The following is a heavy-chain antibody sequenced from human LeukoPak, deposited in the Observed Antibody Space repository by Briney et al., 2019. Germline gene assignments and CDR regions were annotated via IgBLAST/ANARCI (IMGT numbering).Heavy chain of an antibody. V-gene: IGHV1-46*01. CDR1: GYTFTSYY. CDR2: INPSGGST. Sequence: ASVKVSCKASGYTFTSYYMHWVRQAPGQGLEWMGIINPSGGSTSYAQKFQGRVTMTRDMSTSTVYMELSSLRSEDTAVYYCARGRKIAARLYYYYMDVWGKGTTVTVSS. CDR3: ARGRKIAARLYYYYMDV. D-gene: IGHD6-6*01. J-gene: IGHJ6*03.